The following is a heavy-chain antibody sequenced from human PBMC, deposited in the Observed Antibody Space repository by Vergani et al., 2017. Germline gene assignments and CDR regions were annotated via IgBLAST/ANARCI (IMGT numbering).Heavy chain of an antibody. J-gene: IGHJ6*02. D-gene: IGHD3-16*02. Sequence: QVQLVESGGGVVQPGRSLRLSCAASGFTFSSYGMHWVRQAPGKGLEWVAVIWDDGSNTYYADSVKGRFTISRDNSKNTLYLQMNSLRAEDTAVYYCARDYRIMITFGGVIDPDGDFWGQGTTVTVSS. V-gene: IGHV3-33*01. CDR2: IWDDGSNT. CDR3: ARDYRIMITFGGVIDPDGDF. CDR1: GFTFSSYG.